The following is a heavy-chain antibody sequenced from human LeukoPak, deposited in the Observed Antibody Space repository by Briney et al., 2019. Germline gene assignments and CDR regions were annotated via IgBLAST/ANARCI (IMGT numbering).Heavy chain of an antibody. D-gene: IGHD3-9*01. V-gene: IGHV3-23*01. J-gene: IGHJ3*02. CDR2: ISGRGDST. CDR3: ANANANKCFDWLLLNYTFNI. CDR1: GFPFSKYA. Sequence: GGSLRLSCAASGFPFSKYAMTWVRQAPGQGLECVSSISGRGDSTYYADSVKGQFTVSRDNSKNTLYLQMNSLRAEDTAVYYCANANANKCFDWLLLNYTFNIWGQGTMVTVSS.